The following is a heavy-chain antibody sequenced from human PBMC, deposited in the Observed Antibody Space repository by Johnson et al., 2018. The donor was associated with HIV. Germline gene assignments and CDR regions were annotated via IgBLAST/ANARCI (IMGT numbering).Heavy chain of an antibody. V-gene: IGHV3-30*19. J-gene: IGHJ3*02. CDR2: ISFDGSNK. Sequence: QVQLVESGGGPVQSGGSLRLSCAASGFTFSSYGMHWVRQAPGKGLEWVAVISFDGSNKYYADSVKGRFTISRDSSKNTLYLQMNSLRAEDTAVYYCARACRDGYTCDAFDIWGQGTMVTVSS. CDR3: ARACRDGYTCDAFDI. D-gene: IGHD5-24*01. CDR1: GFTFSSYG.